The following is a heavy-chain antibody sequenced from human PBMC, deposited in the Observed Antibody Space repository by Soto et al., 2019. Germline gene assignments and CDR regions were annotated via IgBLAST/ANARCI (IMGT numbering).Heavy chain of an antibody. D-gene: IGHD3-22*01. CDR3: ARDEYYDSNNLFDT. Sequence: SETLSLTCPVSGGSIKNYYWSWIRQPAGKGLEWIGRIYSTGSTNYNASLKSRVTMSVDTSNNQFSLRLRSVTAADTAVYYCARDEYYDSNNLFDTWGQGTLVTVSS. V-gene: IGHV4-4*07. J-gene: IGHJ5*02. CDR2: IYSTGST. CDR1: GGSIKNYY.